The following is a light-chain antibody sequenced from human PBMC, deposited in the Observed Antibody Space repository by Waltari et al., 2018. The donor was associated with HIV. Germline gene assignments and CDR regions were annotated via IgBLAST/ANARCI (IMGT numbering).Light chain of an antibody. CDR2: GAS. CDR3: QQYDQYPRT. J-gene: IGKJ1*01. CDR1: QGITDSR. V-gene: IGKV3D-15*01. Sequence: EIVMTQSPATLSASPGERATLSCRASQGITDSRLAWYQQKTGQAPRLLIYGASTRATGIPARFSGSESGTEFTLTISSLQSEDFAVYFCQQYDQYPRTFGQGTKVETK.